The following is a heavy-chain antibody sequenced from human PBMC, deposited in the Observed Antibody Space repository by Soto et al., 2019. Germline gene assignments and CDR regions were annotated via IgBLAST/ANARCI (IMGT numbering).Heavy chain of an antibody. CDR2: IKSKTDGGTT. V-gene: IGHV3-15*01. CDR1: GFTFSNAW. Sequence: ESGGGLVKPGGSLRLSCAASGFTFSNAWMSWVRQAPGKGLEWVGRIKSKTDGGTTDYAAPVKGRFTISRDDSKNTLYLQMNSLKTEDTAVYYCTTDGTYYDYIWGSYRYDWYFDLWGRGTLVTVSS. D-gene: IGHD3-16*02. CDR3: TTDGTYYDYIWGSYRYDWYFDL. J-gene: IGHJ2*01.